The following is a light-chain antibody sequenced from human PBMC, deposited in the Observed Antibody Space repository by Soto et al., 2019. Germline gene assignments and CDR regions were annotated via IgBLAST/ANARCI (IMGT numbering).Light chain of an antibody. V-gene: IGKV1-27*01. CDR2: AAS. J-gene: IGKJ2*01. CDR1: QGISNY. Sequence: DIQMTQSPSSLSASVGDRVTITCRASQGISNYLAWYQQKPGKVPKLLIYAASTLQSWVPSRVSVSESGTDFTLPIRSLQPDDVATYYCQTSNSAAYTFGQGTKL. CDR3: QTSNSAAYT.